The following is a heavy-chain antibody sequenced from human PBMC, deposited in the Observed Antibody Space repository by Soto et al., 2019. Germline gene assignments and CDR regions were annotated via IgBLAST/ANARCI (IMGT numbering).Heavy chain of an antibody. CDR3: ARPGSRAWDGAFDI. CDR1: GGSISSYY. J-gene: IGHJ3*02. CDR2: IYYSGST. V-gene: IGHV4-59*01. Sequence: ETLSLTCTVSGGSISSYYWSWIRQPPGKGLEWIGYIYYSGSTNYNPSLKSRVTISVDTSKNQFSLKLSSVTAADTAVYYCARPGSRAWDGAFDIWGQGTMVTVSS. D-gene: IGHD1-26*01.